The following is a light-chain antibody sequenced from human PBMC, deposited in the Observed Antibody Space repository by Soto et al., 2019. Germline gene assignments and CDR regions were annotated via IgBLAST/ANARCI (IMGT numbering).Light chain of an antibody. CDR3: SSYTNRNTVV. Sequence: QSVLTQPASVSGSPGQSITIFCTGTSSDVGGYNYVSWYQQRPGKPPKLMIYDVTNRPSGVSNRFSGSKSGSTASLTISGLQAEDEGDYYCSSYTNRNTVVFGAGTKLTVL. CDR1: SSDVGGYNY. CDR2: DVT. V-gene: IGLV2-14*03. J-gene: IGLJ2*01.